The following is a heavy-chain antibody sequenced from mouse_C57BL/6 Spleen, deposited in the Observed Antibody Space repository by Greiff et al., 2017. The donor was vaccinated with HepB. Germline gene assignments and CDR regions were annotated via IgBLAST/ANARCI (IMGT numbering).Heavy chain of an antibody. J-gene: IGHJ2*01. CDR1: GYTFTSYW. V-gene: IGHV1-55*01. Sequence: QVHVKQPGAELVKPGASVKMSCKASGYTFTSYWITWVKQRPGQGLEWIGDIYPGSGSTNYNEKFKSKATLTVDTSSSTAYMQLSSLTSEDSAVYYCAREGVGLTGPYFDYWGQGTTLTVSS. D-gene: IGHD4-1*01. CDR3: AREGVGLTGPYFDY. CDR2: IYPGSGST.